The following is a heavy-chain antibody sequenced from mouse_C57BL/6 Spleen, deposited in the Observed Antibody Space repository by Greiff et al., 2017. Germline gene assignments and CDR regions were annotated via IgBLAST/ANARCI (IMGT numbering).Heavy chain of an antibody. CDR2: IDPEDGET. V-gene: IGHV14-2*01. CDR3: ARSYGSSDYFDY. D-gene: IGHD1-1*01. CDR1: GFNIKDYY. J-gene: IGHJ2*01. Sequence: VHVKQSGAELVKPGASVKLSCTASGFNIKDYYMHWVKQRTEQGLEWIGRIDPEDGETKYAPKFQGKATITADTSSNTAYLQLSSLTSEDTAVYYCARSYGSSDYFDYWGQGTTLTVSS.